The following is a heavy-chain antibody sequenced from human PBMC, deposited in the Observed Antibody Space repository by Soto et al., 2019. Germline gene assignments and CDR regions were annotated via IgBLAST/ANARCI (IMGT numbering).Heavy chain of an antibody. V-gene: IGHV3-33*01. CDR1: GFTFSSYG. Sequence: QVQLVESGGGVVQPGRSLRLSCAASGFTFSSYGMHSVRQAPGKGLEWVAVIWYDGSNKYYADSVKGRFTISRDNSKNTLYLQMNSLRAEDTAVYYCARVRAVVTPHPPDYWGQGTLVTVSS. J-gene: IGHJ4*02. CDR2: IWYDGSNK. D-gene: IGHD2-21*02. CDR3: ARVRAVVTPHPPDY.